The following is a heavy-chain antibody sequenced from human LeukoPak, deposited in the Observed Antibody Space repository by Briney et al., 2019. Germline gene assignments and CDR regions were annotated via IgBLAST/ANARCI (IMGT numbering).Heavy chain of an antibody. CDR1: GFTFDDYA. Sequence: GGSLRLSCSASGFTFDDYAMHWVRQAPGKGLEWVSGISWNSGSIGYAYSVNVRVTISRDNAKNSMYLQMNSLRAEDTVFFFWQKPAYDILTGYLETAFDIWGQGTMVTVSS. CDR3: QKPAYDILTGYLETAFDI. J-gene: IGHJ3*02. CDR2: ISWNSGSI. D-gene: IGHD3-9*01. V-gene: IGHV3-9*01.